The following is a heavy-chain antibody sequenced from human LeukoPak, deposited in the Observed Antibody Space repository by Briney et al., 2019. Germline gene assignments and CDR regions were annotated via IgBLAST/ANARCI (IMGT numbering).Heavy chain of an antibody. CDR2: INTDISDI. CDR1: GFTFSGFA. D-gene: IGHD3-3*01. V-gene: IGHV3-21*05. Sequence: GGSLRLPCAASGFTFSGFAMNWVRQAPGKGMEWVSYINTDISDIHYADSVNGRFTISRDNAKNSLYLQMNSLRAEDTAVYYRARDIGSRYDFWSGYLRFYYYYYMDVWGKGTTVTVSS. CDR3: ARDIGSRYDFWSGYLRFYYYYYMDV. J-gene: IGHJ6*03.